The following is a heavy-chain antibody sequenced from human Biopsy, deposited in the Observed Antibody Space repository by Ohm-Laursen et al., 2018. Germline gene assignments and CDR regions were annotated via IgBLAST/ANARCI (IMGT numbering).Heavy chain of an antibody. J-gene: IGHJ4*02. CDR1: GGTFSNFA. D-gene: IGHD3-3*01. CDR2: IIAVSGLV. V-gene: IGHV1-69*10. CDR3: ATPFQYYDSWGGYPPFDH. Sequence: SVKVSCKASGGTFSNFAISWVRQAPGEGLEWMGGIIAVSGLVNYAPKFQGRVSITADKSTTTAYMELSNLKSEDTAVYYCATPFQYYDSWGGYPPFDHWGQGTLVTVSS.